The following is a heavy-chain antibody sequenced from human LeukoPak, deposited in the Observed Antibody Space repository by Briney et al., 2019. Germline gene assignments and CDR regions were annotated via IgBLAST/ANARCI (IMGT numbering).Heavy chain of an antibody. CDR2: INPNSGGT. Sequence: AASVKVSCKASGYTFTGYYMHWVRQAPGQGLEWMGWINPNSGGTNYAQKFQGRVTMTRDTSISTAYMELSRLRSDDTAVYYCARDKGFGETIDYWGQGTLVTVSS. CDR1: GYTFTGYY. D-gene: IGHD3-10*01. CDR3: ARDKGFGETIDY. V-gene: IGHV1-2*02. J-gene: IGHJ4*02.